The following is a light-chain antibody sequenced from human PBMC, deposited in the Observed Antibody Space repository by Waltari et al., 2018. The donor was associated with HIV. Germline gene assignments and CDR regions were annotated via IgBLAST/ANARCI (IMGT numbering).Light chain of an antibody. Sequence: DIVMTQSPDSLALSLGEGATINCKSSQTIFYSSKNKNYLAWYQQRPGQTPKLLIYGASNRDSGVPKRLSGSGSETAVALTSSNLQSDDVAIYFCQQYYSKPPTFGQGTKVEVK. V-gene: IGKV4-1*01. CDR2: GAS. J-gene: IGKJ1*01. CDR3: QQYYSKPPT. CDR1: QTIFYSSKNKNY.